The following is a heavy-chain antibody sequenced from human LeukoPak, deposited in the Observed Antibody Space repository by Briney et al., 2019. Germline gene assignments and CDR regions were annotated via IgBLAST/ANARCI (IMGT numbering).Heavy chain of an antibody. V-gene: IGHV1-69*06. CDR2: IIPIFGTA. CDR3: ASHYYYYYYYMDV. J-gene: IGHJ6*03. Sequence: SVKVSCKASGGTFSSYAISWVRQAPGQGLEWMGGIIPIFGTANYAQKFQGRVTITADKSTSTAYMELSSLRSEDTAVYYCASHYYYYYYYMDVWGKGTTVTVSS. CDR1: GGTFSSYA.